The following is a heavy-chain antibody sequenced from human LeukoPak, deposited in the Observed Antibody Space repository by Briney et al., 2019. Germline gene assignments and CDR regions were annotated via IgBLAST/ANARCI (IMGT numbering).Heavy chain of an antibody. V-gene: IGHV3-7*01. CDR3: AREASVPGY. Sequence: GGSLRLSCAASGFSFSNSWMTWVRQAPGKGLEWVANINEHGSDKYYVDSVRGRFTISRDNAKNSLYLQMNSLRVEDTAMYYCAREASVPGYWGQGTLVTVSS. CDR2: INEHGSDK. D-gene: IGHD2-2*01. CDR1: GFSFSNSW. J-gene: IGHJ4*02.